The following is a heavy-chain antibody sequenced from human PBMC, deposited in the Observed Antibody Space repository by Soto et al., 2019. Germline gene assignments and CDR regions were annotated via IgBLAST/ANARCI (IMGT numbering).Heavy chain of an antibody. Sequence: QLQLQESGPGLVKPSETLSLTCTVSGGSISSSSYYWGWIRQPPGKGLEWIGSIYYSGSTYYNPSLKSRVTISVDTSKNQFSLKLSSVTAADTAVYYCARHSPLPWFGELFFGWFDPWGQGTLVTVSS. J-gene: IGHJ5*02. CDR1: GGSISSSSYY. V-gene: IGHV4-39*01. CDR2: IYYSGST. CDR3: ARHSPLPWFGELFFGWFDP. D-gene: IGHD3-10*01.